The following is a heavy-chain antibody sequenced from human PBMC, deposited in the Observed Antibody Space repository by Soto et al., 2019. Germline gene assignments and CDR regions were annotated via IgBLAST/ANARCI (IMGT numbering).Heavy chain of an antibody. Sequence: GVSLRLSCATSDFTFRNYWRNWVRQAPGKGLEWVANIKPDGSATNYVDSVKGRFTISRDNVRNSVSLQMNSLRVEDTAVYFCFGGNGGPQWGQGTLVTVS. V-gene: IGHV3-7*03. D-gene: IGHD3-16*01. CDR2: IKPDGSAT. CDR3: FGGNGGPQ. CDR1: DFTFRNYW. J-gene: IGHJ4*02.